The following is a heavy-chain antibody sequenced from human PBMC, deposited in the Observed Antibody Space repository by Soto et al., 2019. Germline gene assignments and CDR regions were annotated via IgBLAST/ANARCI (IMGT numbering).Heavy chain of an antibody. J-gene: IGHJ4*02. V-gene: IGHV1-18*01. CDR2: ISAYNGNT. D-gene: IGHD2-21*01. CDR1: GYTFTSYG. CDR3: ATYCCVFSYWERGGSLDY. Sequence: VASVKVSCKASGYTFTSYGISWVRQAPGQGLEWMGWISAYNGNTNYAQKLQGRVTMTTDTSTSTAYMELRSLRSDDTAVYYCATYCCVFSYWERGGSLDYCGQRSLVTVAA.